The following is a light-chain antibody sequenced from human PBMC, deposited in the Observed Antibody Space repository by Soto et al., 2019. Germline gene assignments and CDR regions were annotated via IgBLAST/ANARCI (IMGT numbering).Light chain of an antibody. J-gene: IGLJ2*01. CDR1: SSNIGNNY. V-gene: IGLV1-51*01. Sequence: QSVLTQPPSVSAAPGQKVTISCSGSSSNIGNNYVSWYQQLPGTAPKLLIYDNNKRPSGIPDRFSGSKSGTSATLGITGLQTVDEADYYCGTWDSSLSALFGGGTQLTVL. CDR3: GTWDSSLSAL. CDR2: DNN.